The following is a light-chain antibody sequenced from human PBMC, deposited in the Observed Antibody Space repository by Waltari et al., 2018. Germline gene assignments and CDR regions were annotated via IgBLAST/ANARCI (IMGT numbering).Light chain of an antibody. CDR3: QMWDNTWV. Sequence: SYELTQPLSVSVALGQTARISCAGINIENKHVHWYQQRPGQAPVLVIYSDVNRPSGIPERFSGSTSGNTATLTITRAQAGDEADYYCQMWDNTWVFGGGTKLTVL. CDR1: NIENKH. J-gene: IGLJ3*02. CDR2: SDV. V-gene: IGLV3-9*01.